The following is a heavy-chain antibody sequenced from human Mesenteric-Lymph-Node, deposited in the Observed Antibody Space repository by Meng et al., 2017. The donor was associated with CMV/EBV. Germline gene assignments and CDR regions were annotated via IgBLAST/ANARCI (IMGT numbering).Heavy chain of an antibody. CDR3: ATNGATGDLDF. V-gene: IGHV1-2*02. D-gene: IGHD7-27*01. Sequence: ASVKVSCKSSGYTFTGHYIHWVRQAPGQGLEWMAWINPVNGATNYAQKFQGRVTLTRDTSITSTYLELTSLASDDTAVYYCATNGATGDLDFWGQGTLVTVSS. J-gene: IGHJ4*02. CDR2: INPVNGAT. CDR1: GYTFTGHY.